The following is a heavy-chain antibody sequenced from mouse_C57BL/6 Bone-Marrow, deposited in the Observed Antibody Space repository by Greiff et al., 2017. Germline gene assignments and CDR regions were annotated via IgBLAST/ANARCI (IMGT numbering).Heavy chain of an antibody. V-gene: IGHV5-4*01. Sequence: EVKLMESGGGLVKPGGSLKLSCAASGFTFSSYAMSWVRQTPEKRLEWVATISDGGSYTYYPDNVKGRFTISRDNAKNNLYLQMSHLKSEDTAMYYCAREGGVTTPDYWGQGTTLTVSS. J-gene: IGHJ2*01. CDR1: GFTFSSYA. D-gene: IGHD2-2*01. CDR2: ISDGGSYT. CDR3: AREGGVTTPDY.